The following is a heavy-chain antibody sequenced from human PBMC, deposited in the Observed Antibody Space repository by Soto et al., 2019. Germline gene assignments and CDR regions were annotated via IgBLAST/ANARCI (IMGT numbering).Heavy chain of an antibody. CDR1: GYTFTSYA. CDR3: ARDPSYYGMDV. CDR2: INAGNGNT. Sequence: QVQLVQSGAEEKKPGASVKVSCKASGYTFTSYAMHLVRQAPGQRLEWMGWINAGNGNTKYSQKFQGRVTITRDTSAITAHMELSSLRSEDTAVYYCARDPSYYGMDVWGQGTTVTVSS. V-gene: IGHV1-3*05. J-gene: IGHJ6*02.